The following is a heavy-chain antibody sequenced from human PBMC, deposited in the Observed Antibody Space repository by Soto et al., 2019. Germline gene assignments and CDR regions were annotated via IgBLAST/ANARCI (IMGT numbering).Heavy chain of an antibody. V-gene: IGHV3-11*01. Sequence: GGSMRLSCGAAGFTFSDYYMSWIRQAPGKGLEWVSYISSSGSTIYYADSVKGRFTISRDNAKNSLYLQMNSLRAEDTAVYYCAKLYSSGWSPSPLDYWGQGTLVTVSS. CDR3: AKLYSSGWSPSPLDY. D-gene: IGHD6-19*01. CDR2: ISSSGSTI. J-gene: IGHJ4*02. CDR1: GFTFSDYY.